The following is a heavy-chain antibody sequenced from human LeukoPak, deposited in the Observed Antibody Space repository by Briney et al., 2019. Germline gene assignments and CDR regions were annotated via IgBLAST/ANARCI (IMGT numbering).Heavy chain of an antibody. V-gene: IGHV4-4*07. D-gene: IGHD3-22*01. Sequence: SETLSLTCTVSGGSISSYYWSWIRQPAGKGLEGIGRIYTSGSTNYNPSLKSRVTMSVDTSKNQFSLKLSSVTAADTAVYYCASLIRYYDSSGGYYGMDVWGQGTTVTVSS. J-gene: IGHJ6*02. CDR1: GGSISSYY. CDR2: IYTSGST. CDR3: ASLIRYYDSSGGYYGMDV.